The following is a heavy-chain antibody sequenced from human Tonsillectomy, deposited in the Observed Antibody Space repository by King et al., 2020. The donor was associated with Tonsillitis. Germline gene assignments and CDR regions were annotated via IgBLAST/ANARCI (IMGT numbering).Heavy chain of an antibody. CDR1: GGSITSYY. V-gene: IGHV4-59*01. CDR3: ARDGLAAGGGLSYFDL. D-gene: IGHD2-15*01. Sequence: QLQESGPGLVKPSETLSLTCTVSGGSITSYYWSWFRQPPGKALEWIGYIYYGGSTNYHPSLKSRVTISVDTSKNQLSLKLSSLTAADTAVYYCARDGLAAGGGLSYFDLWGRGALVTVSS. J-gene: IGHJ2*01. CDR2: IYYGGST.